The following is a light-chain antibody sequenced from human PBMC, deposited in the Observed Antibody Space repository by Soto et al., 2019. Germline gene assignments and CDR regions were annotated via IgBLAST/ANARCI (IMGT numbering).Light chain of an antibody. CDR3: IQTLQTPFT. CDR2: LAS. Sequence: VFTQSPLSLPVTPGDPASISCMSSHILLHINGYNYLDWYLQKPGQSPQLLIYLASSRASGVPDRFSGSGSGTDFTLKISRVEAEDFGVYYCIQTLQTPFTFGGGTKVDIK. CDR1: HILLHINGYNY. J-gene: IGKJ4*01. V-gene: IGKV2-28*01.